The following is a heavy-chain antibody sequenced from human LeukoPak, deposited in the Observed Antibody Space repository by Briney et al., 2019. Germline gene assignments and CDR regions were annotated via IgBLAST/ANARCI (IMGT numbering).Heavy chain of an antibody. V-gene: IGHV5-10-1*01. D-gene: IGHD3-9*01. CDR2: IDPSNSHT. CDR1: GYNFTNYW. CDR3: ARHADYHILTGFDY. Sequence: GESLRISCKGSGYNFTNYWISWVRQMPGKGLEWMGRIDPSNSHTNYSPPFQGHVTISADRSISTAYLQWNSLKASDTAMYYCARHADYHILTGFDYWGQGTLVTVS. J-gene: IGHJ4*02.